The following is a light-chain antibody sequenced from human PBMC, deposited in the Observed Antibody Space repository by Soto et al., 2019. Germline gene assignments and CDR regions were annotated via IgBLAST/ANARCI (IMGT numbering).Light chain of an antibody. CDR1: SSDVGGYNY. CDR3: SSYTSSSTLVV. CDR2: DVS. V-gene: IGLV2-14*01. Sequence: QSALTQPASVSGSPGQSITISCTGTSSDVGGYNYVSWYQQHPGKPPKLMIYDVSNRPSGVSNRFSGSKSGNTASLTISGLQAEEEADYYFSSYTSSSTLVVFGGGTKLTVL. J-gene: IGLJ2*01.